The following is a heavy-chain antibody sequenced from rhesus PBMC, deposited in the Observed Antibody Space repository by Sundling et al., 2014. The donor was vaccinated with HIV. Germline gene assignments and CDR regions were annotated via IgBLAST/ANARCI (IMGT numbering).Heavy chain of an antibody. V-gene: IGHV3S42*01. Sequence: EVQLVETGGGLVQPGGSLKLSCAASGFTFSSYGMSWVRQAPGKGLEWVSGINSGGGSTYYADSVKGRFTISRDNSKNTLSLQMNSLRAEDTAVYYCAKDYVSVGYGNNYGLDSWGQGVVVTVSS. J-gene: IGHJ6*01. CDR3: AKDYVSVGYGNNYGLDS. D-gene: IGHD4-35*01. CDR2: INSGGGST. CDR1: GFTFSSYG.